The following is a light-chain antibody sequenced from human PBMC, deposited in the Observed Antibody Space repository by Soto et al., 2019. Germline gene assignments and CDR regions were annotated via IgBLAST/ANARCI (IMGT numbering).Light chain of an antibody. J-gene: IGLJ1*01. CDR3: ASYTSGSTLI. CDR2: GVT. V-gene: IGLV2-14*01. CDR1: SRDIGTYNY. Sequence: QSALTQPASVSGSPGQSITISCTGTSRDIGTYNYVSWYQQHPGKAPKLMIYGVTSRPSGISDRFSGSKSGNTASLIISAVQAEDEADSFCASYTSGSTLIFGTGSKGTVL.